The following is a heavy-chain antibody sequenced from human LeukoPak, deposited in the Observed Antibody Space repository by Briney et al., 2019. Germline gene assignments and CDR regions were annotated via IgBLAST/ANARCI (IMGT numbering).Heavy chain of an antibody. V-gene: IGHV3-48*01. CDR1: GFTFSSYS. CDR3: ARDPGDSSGYYLGFDY. Sequence: PGGSLRLSCAASGFTFSSYSMNWVRQAPGKGLEWVSYISSSSTIYYADSVKGRFTISRDNAKNSLYLQMNSLRAEDTAVYYCARDPGDSSGYYLGFDYWGQGTLVTVSS. D-gene: IGHD3-22*01. CDR2: ISSSSTI. J-gene: IGHJ4*02.